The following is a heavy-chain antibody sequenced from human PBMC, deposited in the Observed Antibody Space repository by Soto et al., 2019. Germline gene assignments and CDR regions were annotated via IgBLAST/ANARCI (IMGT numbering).Heavy chain of an antibody. Sequence: SETLSLTCTVSGGSISSSSFYWGWVRQTPGKGLEWITSIHLRSGNTYYNPSLKSRVTISVDTSKNQFSLTLTSVTAADTAVYYCARGGSGYDFHYYYYYMDVWGKGTTVTVSS. J-gene: IGHJ6*03. D-gene: IGHD5-12*01. V-gene: IGHV4-39*07. CDR1: GGSISSSSFY. CDR3: ARGGSGYDFHYYYYYMDV. CDR2: IHLRSGNT.